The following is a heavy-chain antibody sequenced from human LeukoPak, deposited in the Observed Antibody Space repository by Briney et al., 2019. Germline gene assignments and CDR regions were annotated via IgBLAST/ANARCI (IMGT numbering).Heavy chain of an antibody. J-gene: IGHJ1*01. V-gene: IGHV3-30*02. CDR1: GLTFSTYG. D-gene: IGHD3-16*01. CDR3: AKANTGGGSNNLVYFHH. Sequence: PGGSLRLSCAASGLTFSTYGMHWVRQAPGKGLEWVAFMRNDGSNKYYADSVKGRFAISRDNSKNTLYLQMNSLKAEDTAVYYCAKANTGGGSNNLVYFHHWGQGTLVTVSS. CDR2: MRNDGSNK.